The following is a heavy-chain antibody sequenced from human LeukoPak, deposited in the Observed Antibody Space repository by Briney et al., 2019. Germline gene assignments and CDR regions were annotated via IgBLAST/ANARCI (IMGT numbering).Heavy chain of an antibody. CDR1: GYTFTTYY. J-gene: IGHJ4*02. CDR2: INPSGGTT. CDR3: ARGSNYYYDVTADYPRY. Sequence: ASVKVSCKTSGYTFTTYYIHWVPQAPGQGLEWLGIINPSGGTTTYAQKFQGRVTMTRDTSTSTVYMELNTLRSEDTAVYYCARGSNYYYDVTADYPRYWGQGTLVTVSS. V-gene: IGHV1-46*01. D-gene: IGHD3-22*01.